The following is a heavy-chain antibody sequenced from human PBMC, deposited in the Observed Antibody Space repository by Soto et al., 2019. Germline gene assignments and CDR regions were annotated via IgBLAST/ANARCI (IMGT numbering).Heavy chain of an antibody. CDR3: ARVLYYGSGSYSPCGMDV. CDR2: VSPPFRTS. V-gene: IGHV1-69*01. D-gene: IGHD3-10*01. Sequence: QVQLVQSGAEVKKPGSSVKVSCKTSGVSFNNNGIGWVRQAPGHGLEWMGGVSPPFRTSNYARTFQGRISITADASTGTVNMGLSSLTSEDTAQYYCARVLYYGSGSYSPCGMDVWGHGTTVTVSS. J-gene: IGHJ6*02. CDR1: GVSFNNNG.